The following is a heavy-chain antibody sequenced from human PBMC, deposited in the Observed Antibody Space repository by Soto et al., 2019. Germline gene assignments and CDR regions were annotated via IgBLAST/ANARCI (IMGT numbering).Heavy chain of an antibody. V-gene: IGHV1-69*01. Sequence: QVQLVQSGAEVKKPGSSVKVSCKASGGTFSSYAISWVRQAPGQGLEWMGGIIPIFGTASYAQKFQGRVTITADESTSTAYMELSSLRSEDTAVYYCARSVSSSWYGSGYYYYGMDVWGQGTTVTVSS. J-gene: IGHJ6*02. D-gene: IGHD6-13*01. CDR3: ARSVSSSWYGSGYYYYGMDV. CDR2: IIPIFGTA. CDR1: GGTFSSYA.